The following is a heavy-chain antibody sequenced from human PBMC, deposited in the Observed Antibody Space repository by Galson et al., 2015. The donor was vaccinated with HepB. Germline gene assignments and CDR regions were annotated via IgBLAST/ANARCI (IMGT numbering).Heavy chain of an antibody. CDR3: ARDLGGRHINWFDP. J-gene: IGHJ5*02. V-gene: IGHV3-30-3*01. D-gene: IGHD3-16*01. CDR2: ISYDGSNK. CDR1: GFTFSSYA. Sequence: SLRLSCAASGFTFSSYAMHWVRQAPGKGLEWVAVISYDGSNKYYADSVKGRFTISRDNSKNTLYLQMNSLRAEDTAVYYCARDLGGRHINWFDPWGQGTLVTVSS.